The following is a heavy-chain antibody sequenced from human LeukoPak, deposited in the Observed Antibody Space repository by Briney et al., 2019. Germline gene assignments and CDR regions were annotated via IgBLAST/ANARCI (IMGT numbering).Heavy chain of an antibody. J-gene: IGHJ4*02. V-gene: IGHV4-4*07. D-gene: IGHD3-22*01. Sequence: PSETLSLTCTASGGSISSYYWSWIRQPAGKGLEWIGRIYTSGSTNYNPSLKSRVTMSVDTSKNQFSLKLSSVTAADTAVYYCARSRSYYYDSSGYYRTQYYFDYWGQGTLVTVSS. CDR1: GGSISSYY. CDR3: ARSRSYYYDSSGYYRTQYYFDY. CDR2: IYTSGST.